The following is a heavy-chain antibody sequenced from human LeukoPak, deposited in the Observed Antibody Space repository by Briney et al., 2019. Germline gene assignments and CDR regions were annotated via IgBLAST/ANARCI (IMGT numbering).Heavy chain of an antibody. CDR2: IYYSGST. D-gene: IGHD1-1*01. CDR1: GGSISSGSYY. Sequence: SETLSLTCTVSGGSISSGSYYWGWIRQPPGKGLEWIGSIYYSGSTYYNPSLETRVTISVDTSKNQFSLQLNSVTPEDTAVYYCARWVHKLAHFDYWGQGTLVTVSS. CDR3: ARWVHKLAHFDY. V-gene: IGHV4-39*01. J-gene: IGHJ4*02.